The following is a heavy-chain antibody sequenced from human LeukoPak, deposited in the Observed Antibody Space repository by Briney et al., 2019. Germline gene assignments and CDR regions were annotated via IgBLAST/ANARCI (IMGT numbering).Heavy chain of an antibody. CDR1: GFSLSTSGMC. J-gene: IGHJ4*02. D-gene: IGHD6-19*01. CDR3: VRTNIGWYFDY. V-gene: IGHV2-70*11. CDR2: IDWDDDE. Sequence: SGPALVKVTQTLTLTCTVSGFSLSTSGMCVSWIRQPPGKALEWLARIDWDDDEHYSPSLKTRLTISKDTSKNQVVLTMTNMDPVDTATYYCVRTNIGWYFDYWGQGTLVTVSS.